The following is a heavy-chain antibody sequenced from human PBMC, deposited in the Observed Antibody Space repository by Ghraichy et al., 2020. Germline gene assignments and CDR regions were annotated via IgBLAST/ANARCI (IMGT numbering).Heavy chain of an antibody. D-gene: IGHD5-24*01. J-gene: IGHJ4*02. CDR3: ARGQRSVEMATMSYFDS. CDR2: INHSGST. CDR1: GGSFRGYS. V-gene: IGHV4-34*01. Sequence: SETLSLTCAVYGGSFRGYSWSWIRQPPGKGLEWIGEINHSGSTNYNAPLKSRVTVSVETSKNQFSLKVSSVTAADTADYYCARGQRSVEMATMSYFDSWGRGTLVTGSS.